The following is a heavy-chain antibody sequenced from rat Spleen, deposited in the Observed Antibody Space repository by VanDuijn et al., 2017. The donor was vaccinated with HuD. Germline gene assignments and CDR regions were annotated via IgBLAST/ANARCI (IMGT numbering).Heavy chain of an antibody. D-gene: IGHD1-9*01. V-gene: IGHV2S12*01. CDR3: TREGHTMDRATYWFAY. CDR2: VSSCGNT. CDR1: GFSLTSDG. Sequence: QVQLKESGPGLVQPSQTLSLTCTVSGFSLTSDGVSWVRQPPGKGLEWIAAVSSCGNTYYDSTLKSRLSISRDTSKSQVFLKIYSLQTEATAIYFCTREGHTMDRATYWFAYWGQGTLVTVSS. J-gene: IGHJ3*01.